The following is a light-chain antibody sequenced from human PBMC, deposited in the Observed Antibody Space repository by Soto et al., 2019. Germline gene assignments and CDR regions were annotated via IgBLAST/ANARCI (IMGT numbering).Light chain of an antibody. J-gene: IGLJ1*01. CDR1: SSDVGGYNY. V-gene: IGLV2-14*01. CDR2: EVS. CDR3: SSYTSSSTLYV. Sequence: QSVLTQPASVSGSPGQSITISCTGTSSDVGGYNYVSWYQQHPGKAPKRMIYEVSNRPSGVSNRFSGSKSGNTASLTISGLKAEDEADYYCSSYTSSSTLYVFGTGTKLTVL.